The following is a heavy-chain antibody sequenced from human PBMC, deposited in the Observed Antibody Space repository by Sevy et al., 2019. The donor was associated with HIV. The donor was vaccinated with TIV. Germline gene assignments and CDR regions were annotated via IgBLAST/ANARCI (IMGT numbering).Heavy chain of an antibody. V-gene: IGHV4-39*01. CDR1: GGSISSSSYY. CDR2: IYYSGST. CDR3: ARHPTRIAVAGHTILYFDY. Sequence: SETLSLTCTVSGGSISSSSYYWGWIRQPPGKGLEWIGSIYYSGSTYYNPSLKSRVTISVDTSKNQFSLKLSSVTAADTAVYYCARHPTRIAVAGHTILYFDYWGQGTLVTVSS. D-gene: IGHD6-19*01. J-gene: IGHJ4*02.